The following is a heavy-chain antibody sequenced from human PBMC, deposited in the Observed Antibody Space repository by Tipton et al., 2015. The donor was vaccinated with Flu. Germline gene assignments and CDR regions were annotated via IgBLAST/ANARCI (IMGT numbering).Heavy chain of an antibody. D-gene: IGHD3-10*01. CDR2: INHSGSS. CDR1: GGSFNGYY. Sequence: TLSLTCAVYGGSFNGYYWSWIRQPPGKGLEWIGEINHSGSSNYNPSLKSRVAISVDTSKNQFSLKLSSVTAADTAVYYCARGLYGSGTYQRRYFDSWGQGTLVTVSS. CDR3: ARGLYGSGTYQRRYFDS. V-gene: IGHV4-34*01. J-gene: IGHJ4*02.